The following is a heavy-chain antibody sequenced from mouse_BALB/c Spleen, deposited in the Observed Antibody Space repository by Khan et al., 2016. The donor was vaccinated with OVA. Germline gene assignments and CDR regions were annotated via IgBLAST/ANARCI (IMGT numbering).Heavy chain of an antibody. V-gene: IGHV5-9-3*01. CDR1: GFTFSSYA. D-gene: IGHD1-1*01. CDR2: ISSGGTST. J-gene: IGHJ2*01. CDR3: ARDCYGRSYEDY. Sequence: EVELVESGGTLVKPGGSLKLSCAASGFTFSSYAMSWVRQTPEKRLEWVATISSGGTSTYYPDSVKGRFTISRDNAKNTLYLQMSRLRSEDTAMYYCARDCYGRSYEDYWGQGTTRTVSS.